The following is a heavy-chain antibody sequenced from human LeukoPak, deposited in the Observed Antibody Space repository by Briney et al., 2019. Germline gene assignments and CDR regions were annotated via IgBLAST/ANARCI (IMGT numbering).Heavy chain of an antibody. CDR3: ARTYYYGSGSYGPLGY. D-gene: IGHD3-10*01. V-gene: IGHV4-61*02. J-gene: IGHJ4*02. Sequence: SETLSLTCTVSGGSISSGSYYWSWIRQPAGKGLEWIGRIHTSGSTNYNPSLKSRVTISVDTSKNQFSLKLSSVTAADTAVYYCARTYYYGSGSYGPLGYWGQGTLVTVSS. CDR2: IHTSGST. CDR1: GGSISSGSYY.